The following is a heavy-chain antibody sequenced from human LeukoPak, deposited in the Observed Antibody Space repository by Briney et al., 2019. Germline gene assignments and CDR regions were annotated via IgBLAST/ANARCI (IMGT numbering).Heavy chain of an antibody. Sequence: PSETLSLTCTVSGYSISSGYYWGWIRQPPGKGLEWIGSIYHSGSTYYNPSLKSRVTISVDTSKNQFSLKLSSVTAADTAVYYCARDADSSGWYRDAFDIWGQGTMVTVSS. CDR1: GYSISSGYY. CDR2: IYHSGST. V-gene: IGHV4-38-2*02. CDR3: ARDADSSGWYRDAFDI. D-gene: IGHD6-19*01. J-gene: IGHJ3*02.